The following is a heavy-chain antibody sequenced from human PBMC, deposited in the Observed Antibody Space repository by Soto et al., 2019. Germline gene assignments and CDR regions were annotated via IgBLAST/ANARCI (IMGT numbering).Heavy chain of an antibody. J-gene: IGHJ3*02. D-gene: IGHD2-8*01. CDR2: ISAYNGNT. CDR3: ARDSDIVLMEVRGAFDI. Sequence: ASVKVSCKASGYTFTSYGISWVRQAPGQGLEWMGWISAYNGNTNYAQKLQGRVTMTTDTSTSTASMELRSLRSDDTAVYYCARDSDIVLMEVRGAFDIWGQGTMVTVSS. CDR1: GYTFTSYG. V-gene: IGHV1-18*01.